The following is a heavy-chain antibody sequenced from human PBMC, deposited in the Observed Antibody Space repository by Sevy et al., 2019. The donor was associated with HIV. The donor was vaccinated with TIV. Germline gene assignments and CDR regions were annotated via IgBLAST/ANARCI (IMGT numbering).Heavy chain of an antibody. J-gene: IGHJ4*02. D-gene: IGHD5-18*01. CDR3: ARARGDTAMAPHFDY. CDR2: ISYDGSNK. Sequence: GGSLRLSCAASGFTFSSYAMHWVRQAPGKGLEWVAVISYDGSNKYYAHSVKGRFTISRDNSKNTLYLQMNSLRAEDTAVYYCARARGDTAMAPHFDYWGQGTLVTVSS. V-gene: IGHV3-30-3*01. CDR1: GFTFSSYA.